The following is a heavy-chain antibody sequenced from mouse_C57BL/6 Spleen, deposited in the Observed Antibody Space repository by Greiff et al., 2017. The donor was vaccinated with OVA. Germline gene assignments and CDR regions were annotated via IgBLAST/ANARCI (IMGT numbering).Heavy chain of an antibody. Sequence: DVKLQESGPELVKPGASVKISCKASGYSFTGYYMNWVKQSPEKSLEWIGEINPSTGGTTYNQKFKAKATLTVDKSSSTAYMQLKSLTSEDSAVYDCARAPLLRYAMDYWGQGTSVTVSS. V-gene: IGHV1-42*01. CDR1: GYSFTGYY. D-gene: IGHD1-2*01. CDR2: INPSTGGT. J-gene: IGHJ4*01. CDR3: ARAPLLRYAMDY.